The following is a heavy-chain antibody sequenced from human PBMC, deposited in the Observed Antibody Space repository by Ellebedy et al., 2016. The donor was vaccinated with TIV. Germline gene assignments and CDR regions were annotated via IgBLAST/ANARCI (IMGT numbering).Heavy chain of an antibody. CDR3: ARGGGTVVTPVRAFDI. Sequence: ASVKVSCKASGYTFTSYYMHWVRQAPGQGLEWMGIINPSGGSTSYAQKFQGRVTMTRDTSTSTVYMELSSLRSEDTAVYYCARGGGTVVTPVRAFDIWGQGTMVTVSS. J-gene: IGHJ3*02. CDR1: GYTFTSYY. CDR2: INPSGGST. V-gene: IGHV1-46*01. D-gene: IGHD4-23*01.